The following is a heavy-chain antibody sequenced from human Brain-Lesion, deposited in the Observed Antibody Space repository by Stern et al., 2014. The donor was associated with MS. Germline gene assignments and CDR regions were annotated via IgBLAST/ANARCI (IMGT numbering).Heavy chain of an antibody. CDR3: ARDQRGITIFGVVTDYYYLGMDV. V-gene: IGHV1-2*02. D-gene: IGHD3-3*01. CDR1: GYIFTGDY. CDR2: INPNTGGT. J-gene: IGHJ6*02. Sequence: VQLVESGAEVKKPGASVKVSCKTSGYIFTGDYIHWVRQAPGQGLEWMAWINPNTGGTTYAQKFQGRVTMSRDTSISTAYVELSSLTSDDTAVYYCARDQRGITIFGVVTDYYYLGMDVWGQGTTVTVSS.